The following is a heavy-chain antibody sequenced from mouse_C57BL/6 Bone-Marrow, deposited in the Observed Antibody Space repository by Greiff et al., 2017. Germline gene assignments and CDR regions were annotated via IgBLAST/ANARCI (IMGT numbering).Heavy chain of an antibody. Sequence: EVQVVESGGDLVKPGGSLKLSCAASGFTFSSYGMSWVRQTPDKRLEWVATLSSGGSYTYYPDSVKGRFTISRDNAKNTLYLQMSSLKSEDTAMYYCARHSSLFDYWGQGTTLTVSS. D-gene: IGHD1-1*01. J-gene: IGHJ2*01. CDR3: ARHSSLFDY. CDR2: LSSGGSYT. V-gene: IGHV5-6*01. CDR1: GFTFSSYG.